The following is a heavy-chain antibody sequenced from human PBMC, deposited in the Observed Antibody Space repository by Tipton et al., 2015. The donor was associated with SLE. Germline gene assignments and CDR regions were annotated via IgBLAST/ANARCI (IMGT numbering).Heavy chain of an antibody. J-gene: IGHJ6*03. Sequence: TLSLTCTVSGGSISSGAYLWSWIRQHPGKGLEWIGYISYSGRTYYNPSLKSRISISVDTSKNQFSLNLSSVAAADTAVYYCAREADGSPGDLAYQYYMDVWGKGTTVTVSS. CDR1: GGSISSGAYL. V-gene: IGHV4-31*03. CDR2: ISYSGRT. CDR3: AREADGSPGDLAYQYYMDV. D-gene: IGHD3-22*01.